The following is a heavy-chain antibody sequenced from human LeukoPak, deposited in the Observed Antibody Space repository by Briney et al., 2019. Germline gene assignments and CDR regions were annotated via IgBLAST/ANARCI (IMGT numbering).Heavy chain of an antibody. J-gene: IGHJ4*02. CDR2: ISGSGGST. Sequence: GGSLRLSCAASGFTFSSYAMSWVRQAPGKGLGWVSAISGSGGSTYYADSVKGRFTISRDNSKNTLYLQMNSLRAEDTAVYYCAKDVVVVPAAIDYWGQGTLVTVSS. CDR1: GFTFSSYA. D-gene: IGHD2-2*01. CDR3: AKDVVVVPAAIDY. V-gene: IGHV3-23*01.